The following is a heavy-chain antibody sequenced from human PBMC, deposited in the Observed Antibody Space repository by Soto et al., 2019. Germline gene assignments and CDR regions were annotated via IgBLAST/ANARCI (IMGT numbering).Heavy chain of an antibody. CDR1: GFTFSSYG. CDR3: ARDSLAAAGFDY. CDR2: IWYDGSNK. J-gene: IGHJ4*02. Sequence: LRLSCAASGFTFSSYGMHWVRQAPGKGLEWVAVIWYDGSNKYYADSVKGRFTISRDNSKNTLYLQMNSLRAEDTAVYYCARDSLAAAGFDYWGQGTLVTVSS. D-gene: IGHD6-13*01. V-gene: IGHV3-33*01.